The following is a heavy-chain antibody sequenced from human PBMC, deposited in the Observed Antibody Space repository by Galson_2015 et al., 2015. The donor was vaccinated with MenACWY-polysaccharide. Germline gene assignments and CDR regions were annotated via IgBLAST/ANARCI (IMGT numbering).Heavy chain of an antibody. Sequence: ETLSLTCTVSGGSVDSSRYSWGWIRQPPGKGLEWIGSFYYSGSTYYNPSLKSRVTIPVDTSKNQFSLNLNSVTASDTAVYYCARNCNPWYSSLPYYFDYWSQGTLVTVSS. J-gene: IGHJ4*02. V-gene: IGHV4-39*01. CDR3: ARNCNPWYSSLPYYFDY. D-gene: IGHD6-19*01. CDR1: GGSVDSSRYS. CDR2: FYYSGST.